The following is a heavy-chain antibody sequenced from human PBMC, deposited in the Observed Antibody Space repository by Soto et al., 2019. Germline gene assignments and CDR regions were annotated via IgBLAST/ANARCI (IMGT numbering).Heavy chain of an antibody. J-gene: IGHJ5*02. Sequence: SQTLSLTCAISGDSVSSNSAAWNWIRQSPSRGLEWLGRTYYRSKWYNDYAVSVKSRITINPDTSKNQFSLQLNSVTPEDTAVYYCAREVVVVVAAIYSWFDPWGQGTLVTVSS. CDR3: AREVVVVVAAIYSWFDP. CDR1: GDSVSSNSAA. D-gene: IGHD2-15*01. V-gene: IGHV6-1*01. CDR2: TYYRSKWYN.